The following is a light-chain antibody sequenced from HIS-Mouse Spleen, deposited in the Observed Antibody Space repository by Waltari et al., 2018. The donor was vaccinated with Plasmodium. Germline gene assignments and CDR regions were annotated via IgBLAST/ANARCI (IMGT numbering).Light chain of an antibody. V-gene: IGKV3-15*01. CDR1: QSVSSN. J-gene: IGKJ1*01. CDR3: QQYNNWPAWT. Sequence: EIVMTQSPATLSVSPGERATLPCRASQSVSSNLAWYQQKPGQAPRLLIYGASTRATGIPARFSGSGSGTGFTLTISSLQSEDFAVYYCQQYNNWPAWTFGQGTKVEIK. CDR2: GAS.